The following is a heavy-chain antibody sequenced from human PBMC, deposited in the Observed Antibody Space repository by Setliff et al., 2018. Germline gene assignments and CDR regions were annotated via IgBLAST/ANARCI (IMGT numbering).Heavy chain of an antibody. J-gene: IGHJ4*02. CDR2: IYTSGGT. CDR1: GDSMNDNH. CDR3: ARGVSSVSWTPRY. D-gene: IGHD6-19*01. V-gene: IGHV4-4*08. Sequence: SETLSLTCNISGDSMNDNHWTWIRQPPGKGLEWIGYIYTSGGTNYNPSLKSRVTISVDMSKNQFSLKLSSVIAADTAVYYCARGVSSVSWTPRYWGRGILVTVSS.